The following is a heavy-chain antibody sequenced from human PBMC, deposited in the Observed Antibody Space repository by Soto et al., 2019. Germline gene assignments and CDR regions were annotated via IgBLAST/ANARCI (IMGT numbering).Heavy chain of an antibody. D-gene: IGHD3-9*01. J-gene: IGHJ3*02. CDR1: GGSISSYY. V-gene: IGHV4-59*01. Sequence: QVQLQESGPGLVKPSETLSLTCTVSGGSISSYYWSWIRQPPGKGLEWIGYIYYSGSTNYNPSLKPRVAISVYTSKHPFPLKLSSVTPADTAVYSCARALILTGYYIHDAFAIWGQGTMVTVSS. CDR3: ARALILTGYYIHDAFAI. CDR2: IYYSGST.